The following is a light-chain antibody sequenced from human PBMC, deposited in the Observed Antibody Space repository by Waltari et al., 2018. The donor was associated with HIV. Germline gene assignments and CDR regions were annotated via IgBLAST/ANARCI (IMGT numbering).Light chain of an antibody. CDR3: CSYTASDTWV. CDR2: HVA. Sequence: QSALTQPRSVSGSPGQSVTISCTGTSSDVGAYKPVSWYQQRPDKAPRLIISHVAERPSGVPDRFSGSKSGNTASLTISGLQAEDEADYHCCSYTASDTWVFGGGTQLTVL. V-gene: IGLV2-11*01. CDR1: SSDVGAYKP. J-gene: IGLJ3*02.